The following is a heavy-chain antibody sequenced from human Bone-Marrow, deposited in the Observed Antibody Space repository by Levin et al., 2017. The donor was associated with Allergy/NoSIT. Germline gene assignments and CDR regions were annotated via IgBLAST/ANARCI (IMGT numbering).Heavy chain of an antibody. CDR3: ATSSSWDY. Sequence: GESLKISCAASGFTFSSYAMSWVRQAPGKGLEWVSAISGSGGSTYYADSVKGRFTISRDNSKNTLYLQMNSLRAEDTAVYYCATSSSWDYWGQGTLVTVSS. CDR2: ISGSGGST. D-gene: IGHD6-13*01. V-gene: IGHV3-23*01. CDR1: GFTFSSYA. J-gene: IGHJ4*02.